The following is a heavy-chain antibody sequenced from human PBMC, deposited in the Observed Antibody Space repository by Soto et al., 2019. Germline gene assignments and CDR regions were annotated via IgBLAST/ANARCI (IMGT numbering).Heavy chain of an antibody. CDR1: GFTFNSYS. CDR3: TRAFGSGWYRAPDY. CDR2: ISDSGRPI. Sequence: GGSLRLSCAASGFTFNSYSMNWVRQAPGKGLEWVSYISDSGRPIYYADSVSGRFTISRDNAKNSLYLQMNSLRDEDTAVYYCTRAFGSGWYRAPDYWGQGTLVTVSS. V-gene: IGHV3-48*02. D-gene: IGHD6-19*01. J-gene: IGHJ4*02.